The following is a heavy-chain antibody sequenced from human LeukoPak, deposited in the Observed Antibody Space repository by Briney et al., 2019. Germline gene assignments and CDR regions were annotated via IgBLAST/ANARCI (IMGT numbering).Heavy chain of an antibody. V-gene: IGHV4-61*02. D-gene: IGHD3-22*01. CDR3: ARTLGYYDSSGYSDFDY. CDR1: GGSVSSGSYY. CDR2: IYAGGST. J-gene: IGHJ4*02. Sequence: SETLSLTCTVSGGSVSSGSYYWSWIRQPAGKGLEWIGRIYAGGSTNYNPSLKSRVTISLDTSKNQFSLKLSSVTAADTAVYYCARTLGYYDSSGYSDFDYWGQGTLVTVSS.